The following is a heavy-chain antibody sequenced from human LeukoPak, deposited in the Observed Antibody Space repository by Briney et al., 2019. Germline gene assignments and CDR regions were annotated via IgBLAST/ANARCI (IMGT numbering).Heavy chain of an antibody. V-gene: IGHV3-23*01. CDR1: GFTFSSYA. J-gene: IGHJ4*02. CDR3: AREDHCVTTTCYNYFDY. CDR2: ISGSGGST. D-gene: IGHD2-2*02. Sequence: PGGSLRLSCAASGFTFSSYAMSWVRQAPGKGLEWVSAISGSGGSTYYADSVKGRFTISRDNAKNSVYLQMNTLRAEDTAVYYCAREDHCVTTTCYNYFDYWGQGTLVTVSS.